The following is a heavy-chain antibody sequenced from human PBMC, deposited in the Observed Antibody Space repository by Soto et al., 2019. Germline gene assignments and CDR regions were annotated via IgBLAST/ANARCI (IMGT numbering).Heavy chain of an antibody. CDR1: GGSISSGGYS. CDR3: ARVPAS. J-gene: IGHJ4*02. CDR2: IYHSGSI. Sequence: QLQLQESGSGLVKPSQTLSLTCAVSGGSISSGGYSWSWIRQPPGKGLEGIGYIYHSGSIYYNPSLXSRXPLSVVRSKNQFSRELSSVTAADTAGYCCARVPASGGQGPLVTVSS. V-gene: IGHV4-30-2*01.